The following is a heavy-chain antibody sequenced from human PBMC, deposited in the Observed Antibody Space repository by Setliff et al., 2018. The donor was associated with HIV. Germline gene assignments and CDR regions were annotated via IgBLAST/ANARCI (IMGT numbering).Heavy chain of an antibody. CDR3: ARGDTPSYYYYYYMDV. CDR1: GGTFSNYA. CDR2: IIPIFGST. D-gene: IGHD2-15*01. V-gene: IGHV1-69*13. Sequence: GASVKVSCKASGGTFSNYAISWVRQAPGQGLEWMGGIIPIFGSTKYAQKFQGRVTITADESTSTAYMELSSLRSEDTAVYYCARGDTPSYYYYYYMDVWGKGTTVTVSS. J-gene: IGHJ6*03.